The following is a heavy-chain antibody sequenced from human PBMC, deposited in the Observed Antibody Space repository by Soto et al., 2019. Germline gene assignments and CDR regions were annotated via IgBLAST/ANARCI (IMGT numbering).Heavy chain of an antibody. CDR1: GFAFADYT. CDR2: IRSEANGGTT. J-gene: IGHJ4*02. V-gene: IGHV3-49*04. CDR3: TRVGKFDY. Sequence: GGSLRLSCTGSGFAFADYTMRWVRQAPGKGLEWVGLIRSEANGGTTHYAASVHGGFIISRDDSRGIAFLQMNNLKSEDTAVYYCTRVGKFDYWGQGT. D-gene: IGHD1-26*01.